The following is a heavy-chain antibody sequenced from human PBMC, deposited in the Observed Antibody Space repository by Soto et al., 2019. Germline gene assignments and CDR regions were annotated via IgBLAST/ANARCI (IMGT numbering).Heavy chain of an antibody. CDR3: ARDLSRTLYYYYGMDV. CDR2: IWYDGSNK. D-gene: IGHD3-16*02. J-gene: IGHJ6*02. V-gene: IGHV3-33*01. Sequence: HPGGSLRLSCAASGFTFSSYGMHWVRQAPGKGLEWVAVIWYDGSNKYYADSVKGRFTISRDNSKNTLYLQMNSLRAEDTAVYYCARDLSRTLYYYYGMDVWGQGTTVTVSS. CDR1: GFTFSSYG.